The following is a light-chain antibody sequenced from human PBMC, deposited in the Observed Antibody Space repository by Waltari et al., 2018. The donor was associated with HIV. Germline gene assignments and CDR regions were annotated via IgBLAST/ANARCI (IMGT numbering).Light chain of an antibody. CDR3: AAWDDRLSAWV. Sequence: QSVLTQPPSASGTPGQRVTISCSGSSSNIGSNYVYWYQQLPGPAPKLFVDSNLQRPSGVPDRFSGSKSGTSASLAISGLRSEDEADYYCAAWDDRLSAWVFGGGTKLTVL. J-gene: IGLJ3*02. V-gene: IGLV1-47*01. CDR1: SSNIGSNY. CDR2: SNL.